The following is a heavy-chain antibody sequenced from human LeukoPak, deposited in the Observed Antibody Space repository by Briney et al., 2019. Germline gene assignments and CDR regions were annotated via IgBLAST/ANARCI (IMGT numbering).Heavy chain of an antibody. CDR2: IYTSGST. CDR3: ARAPSNYCSGGSCTRINWFDP. CDR1: GGSISSYY. D-gene: IGHD2-15*01. V-gene: IGHV4-4*07. J-gene: IGHJ5*02. Sequence: PSETLSLTCTVSGGSISSYYWSWIRQPAGKGLEWIGRIYTSGSTNYNPSLKSRVTMSVDTSKNQFSLKLTSVTAADTAVYYCARAPSNYCSGGSCTRINWFDPWGQGTLVTVSS.